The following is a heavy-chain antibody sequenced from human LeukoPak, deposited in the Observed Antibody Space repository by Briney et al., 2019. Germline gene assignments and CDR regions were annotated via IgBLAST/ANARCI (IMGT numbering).Heavy chain of an antibody. CDR2: IYPGDSDT. V-gene: IGHV5-51*01. CDR3: ARLRGVRISSSPDAFDI. Sequence: GESLKISCKGSGYNPASDWIGWVRQMPGKGLESMGIIYPGDSDTRYSPPFQGQVTISADKSISTAYLQWSSLKASDTAMYYCARLRGVRISSSPDAFDIWGQGTMVTVSS. CDR1: GYNPASDW. J-gene: IGHJ3*02. D-gene: IGHD6-13*01.